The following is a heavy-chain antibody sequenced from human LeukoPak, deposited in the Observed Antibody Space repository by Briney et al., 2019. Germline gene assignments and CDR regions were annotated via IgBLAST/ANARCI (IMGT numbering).Heavy chain of an antibody. CDR3: AAHYYYGSGSYPLDAFDI. CDR2: IYYSGST. CDR1: GGSISSYY. Sequence: SETLSLTCTVSGGSISSYYWSWIRQPPGKGLEWIGYIYYSGSTSYNPSLKSRVTISVDTSKNQFSLKLSSVTAADTAVYYCAAHYYYGSGSYPLDAFDIWGQGTMVTVSS. V-gene: IGHV4-59*08. D-gene: IGHD3-10*01. J-gene: IGHJ3*02.